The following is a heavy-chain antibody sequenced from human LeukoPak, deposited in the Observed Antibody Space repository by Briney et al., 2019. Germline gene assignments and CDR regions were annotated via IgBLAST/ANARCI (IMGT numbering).Heavy chain of an antibody. D-gene: IGHD3-22*01. CDR1: GYTFTSYD. CDR2: VNPNSGNT. CDR3: ASYPRLVKVGRDAFDI. V-gene: IGHV1-8*01. J-gene: IGHJ3*02. Sequence: GASVKVSCKASGYTFTSYDINWVRQATGQGLEWMGWVNPNSGNTGYAQKFQGRVTMTRNTSISTAYMELSGLRSEDTAVYYCASYPRLVKVGRDAFDIWGQGTMVTVSS.